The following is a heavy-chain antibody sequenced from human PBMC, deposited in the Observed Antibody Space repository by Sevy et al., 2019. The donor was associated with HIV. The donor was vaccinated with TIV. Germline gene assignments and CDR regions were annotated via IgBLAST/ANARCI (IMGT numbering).Heavy chain of an antibody. CDR3: ARGRLTGIGFDY. CDR2: MSPNSGNT. J-gene: IGHJ4*02. CDR1: GYTFTSYD. Sequence: ASVNVSCKASGYTFTSYDINWVRQATGQGLEWMGWMSPNSGNTDYAQKFQGRVTMTRNTSITTAYMELSSLRSEDTAVYYCARGRLTGIGFDYWGQGTLVTVSS. V-gene: IGHV1-8*01. D-gene: IGHD7-27*01.